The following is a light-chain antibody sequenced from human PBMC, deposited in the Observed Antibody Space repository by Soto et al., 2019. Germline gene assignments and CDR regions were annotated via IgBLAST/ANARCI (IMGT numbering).Light chain of an antibody. CDR2: DVS. V-gene: IGLV2-14*01. J-gene: IGLJ1*01. CDR3: SSYTSSSTQV. Sequence: QSVLTQPASVSGSPGQSITISCTGTSGDVGGYNYVSWYQQHPGKAPKLMIYDVSNRPSGVSNRFSGSKSGNTASLTISGLQAEDVADYYCSSYTSSSTQVFGTGTKVTVL. CDR1: SGDVGGYNY.